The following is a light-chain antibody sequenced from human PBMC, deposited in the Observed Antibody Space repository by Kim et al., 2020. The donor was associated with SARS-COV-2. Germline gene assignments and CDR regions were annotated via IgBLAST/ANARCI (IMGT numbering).Light chain of an antibody. J-gene: IGKJ4*01. CDR3: QQYDKSVT. CDR2: DTF. CDR1: QTISTNY. Sequence: LSPGERATLSCRASQTISTNYLAWYQQKPGQTPKLLIYDTFNRATGIPDRFSGSGSGTDFSLTISRLEPEDFAVYYCQQYDKSVTFGGGTKVDIK. V-gene: IGKV3-20*01.